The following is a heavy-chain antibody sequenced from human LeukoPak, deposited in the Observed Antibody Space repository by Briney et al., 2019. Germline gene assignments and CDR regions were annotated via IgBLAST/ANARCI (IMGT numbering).Heavy chain of an antibody. CDR2: INSDGSST. J-gene: IGHJ5*02. D-gene: IGHD6-13*01. Sequence: GGSLRLSCAASGFTFSSYWMHWVRQAPGKGLVWVSRINSDGSSTSYADSVKGRFTISRDNAKNTLYLQMNSLRAEDTAVYYCARAPGRVVEAAGGYWFDPWGQGTLVTVSS. CDR3: ARAPGRVVEAAGGYWFDP. CDR1: GFTFSSYW. V-gene: IGHV3-74*01.